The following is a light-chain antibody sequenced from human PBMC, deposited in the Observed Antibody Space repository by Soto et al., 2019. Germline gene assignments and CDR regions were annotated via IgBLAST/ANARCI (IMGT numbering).Light chain of an antibody. J-gene: IGKJ1*01. Sequence: DIQMTQSPSTLSGSVGDRVTITCRASQTISSWLAWYQQKPGKAPKLLIYDASSLESGVPSRFSGSGSGTEFTLTISSLQPADFETYYCQQYNSYWTFGQGTKVDIK. CDR2: DAS. CDR1: QTISSW. CDR3: QQYNSYWT. V-gene: IGKV1-5*01.